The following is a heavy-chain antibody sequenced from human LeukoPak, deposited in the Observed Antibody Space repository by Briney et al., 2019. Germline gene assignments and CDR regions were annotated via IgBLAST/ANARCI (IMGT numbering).Heavy chain of an antibody. J-gene: IGHJ3*02. CDR3: ARDGVAADALDI. CDR2: INPNSGGT. V-gene: IGHV1-2*06. Sequence: ASVRVSCKASGYTFTGYYMHWVRQAPGQGLEWMGRINPNSGGTNYAQKFQGRVTMTRDTSISTAYIELSRLRSDDTAVYYCARDGVAADALDICGQGTMVTVSS. CDR1: GYTFTGYY. D-gene: IGHD6-13*01.